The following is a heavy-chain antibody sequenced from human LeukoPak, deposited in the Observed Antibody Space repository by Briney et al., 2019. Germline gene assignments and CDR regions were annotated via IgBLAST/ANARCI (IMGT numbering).Heavy chain of an antibody. CDR3: AKPSNYYGSATDAFDF. CDR1: GDSISSYY. Sequence: SETLSLTCTVSGDSISSYYWSWFRQPAGKGLEWIGGISTSGSTDYNPSLKSRVTISVDTSKNHFSLKLNSVTAADTAVYYCAKPSNYYGSATDAFDFWGQGTMVTVSS. V-gene: IGHV4-4*07. J-gene: IGHJ3*01. CDR2: ISTSGST. D-gene: IGHD3-10*01.